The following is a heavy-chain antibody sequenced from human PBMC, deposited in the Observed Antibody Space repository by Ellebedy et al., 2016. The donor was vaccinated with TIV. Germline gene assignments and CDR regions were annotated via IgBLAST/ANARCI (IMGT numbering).Heavy chain of an antibody. Sequence: MPSETLSLTCTVSGGSVSSANYYWTWFRQPPGKGLEWIGYIYSSGRTDYKHPLKSRMAISVDTSKNQFSLKLSSVTAADTAVYYCARGKFAAAGIDYWGQGTLVTVSS. J-gene: IGHJ4*02. CDR2: IYSSGRT. V-gene: IGHV4-61*01. CDR3: ARGKFAAAGIDY. D-gene: IGHD6-13*01. CDR1: GGSVSSANYY.